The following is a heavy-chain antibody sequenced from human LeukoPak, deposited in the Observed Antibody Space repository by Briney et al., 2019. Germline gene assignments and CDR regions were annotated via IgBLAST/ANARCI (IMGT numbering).Heavy chain of an antibody. CDR3: AGAWRNRSGFDY. D-gene: IGHD1-1*01. J-gene: IGHJ4*02. V-gene: IGHV4-4*09. CDR1: GGSISSYY. CDR2: IYTSGST. Sequence: SETLSLTCTVSGGSISSYYWSWLRQPPGKGLEWIGYIYTSGSTNYNPSLKSRVTISVDTSKNQFSLKLSSVTAADTAVYYCAGAWRNRSGFDYWGQGTLVTVSS.